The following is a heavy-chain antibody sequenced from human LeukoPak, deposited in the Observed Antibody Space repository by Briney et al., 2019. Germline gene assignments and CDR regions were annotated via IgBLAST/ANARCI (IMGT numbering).Heavy chain of an antibody. CDR2: INSDGSST. D-gene: IGHD4-17*01. V-gene: IGHV3-74*01. Sequence: PGGSLRLSCAASGFTFSSYWMHWVRQAPGKGLVWVSRINSDGSSTSYADSVKGRFTISRDNAKNTLYLQMNSLRAEDTAVYYCARTSDNDYDFDYWGQGTLVTVSS. CDR1: GFTFSSYW. J-gene: IGHJ4*02. CDR3: ARTSDNDYDFDY.